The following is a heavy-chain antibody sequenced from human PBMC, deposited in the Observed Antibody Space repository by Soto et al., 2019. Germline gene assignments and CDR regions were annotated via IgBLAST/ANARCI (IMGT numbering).Heavy chain of an antibody. Sequence: SVKVSCKASGFTFTSSAVQWVRQARGQRLERIGWIVVGSGNTNYAQKFQERVTITRDMSTSTAYMELSSLRSEDTAVYYCAADLPAFSSSSSGMDVWGQGTTVTVSS. D-gene: IGHD6-6*01. CDR1: GFTFTSSA. CDR2: IVVGSGNT. V-gene: IGHV1-58*01. J-gene: IGHJ6*02. CDR3: AADLPAFSSSSSGMDV.